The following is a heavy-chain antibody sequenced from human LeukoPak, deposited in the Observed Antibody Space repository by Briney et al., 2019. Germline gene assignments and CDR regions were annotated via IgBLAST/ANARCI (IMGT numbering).Heavy chain of an antibody. D-gene: IGHD2-21*02. CDR2: ISGNGGST. CDR3: ASIPDPIAYCGGDCYFDY. V-gene: IGHV3-23*01. J-gene: IGHJ4*02. CDR1: GFTFSSYA. Sequence: GGSLRLSCAASGFTFSSYAMSWVRQAPGRGLEWVSTISGNGGSTYYADSVEGRFTISRDNSKNTLYLQMNSLRAEDTAVYYCASIPDPIAYCGGDCYFDYWGRGTLVTVSS.